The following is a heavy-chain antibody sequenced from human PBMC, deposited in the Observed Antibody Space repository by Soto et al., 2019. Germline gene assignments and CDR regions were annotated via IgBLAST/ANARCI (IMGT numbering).Heavy chain of an antibody. CDR2: IWYDGINK. CDR1: GFTFSSNG. J-gene: IGHJ4*02. V-gene: IGHV3-33*01. CDR3: ARDPYYYGSGSYYFDY. D-gene: IGHD3-10*01. Sequence: QVQLVESGGGVVQPGRSLRLSCAASGFTFSSNGMHWVRQAPGKGLEWVAFIWYDGINKYYADSVKGRFTISRDNSKNTLYRQMNSLRAEVTAVYYCARDPYYYGSGSYYFDYWGQGTLVTVSS.